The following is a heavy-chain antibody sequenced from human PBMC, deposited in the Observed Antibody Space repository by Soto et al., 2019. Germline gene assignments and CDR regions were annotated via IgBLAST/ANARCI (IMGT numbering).Heavy chain of an antibody. D-gene: IGHD3-10*01. V-gene: IGHV3-30-3*01. CDR2: ISYDGSNK. CDR3: AGGRITRYSFDY. Sequence: QVQLVESGGGVVQPGRSLRLSCAASGFTFSSYAMHWVRQAPGKGLEWVAVISYDGSNKYYADSVKGRFTISRDNSKNALYLQMNGLRVGDTAVYYCAGGRITRYSFDYWGQETLVPVPS. J-gene: IGHJ4*02. CDR1: GFTFSSYA.